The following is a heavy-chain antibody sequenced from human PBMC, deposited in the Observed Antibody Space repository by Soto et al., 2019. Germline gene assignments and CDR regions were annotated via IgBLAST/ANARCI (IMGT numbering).Heavy chain of an antibody. D-gene: IGHD1-1*01. CDR1: GLTVSGKKY. Sequence: GSLRLSCAASGLTVSGKKYVAWVRQAPGKGLEWVSALYDVDGSFYADSVKGRFTTSSDSSKATVYLQMNGLRPDDTAVYYCATWHEREHAYDVWGQGTTVTVSS. CDR3: ATWHEREHAYDV. V-gene: IGHV3-53*01. J-gene: IGHJ3*01. CDR2: LYDVDGS.